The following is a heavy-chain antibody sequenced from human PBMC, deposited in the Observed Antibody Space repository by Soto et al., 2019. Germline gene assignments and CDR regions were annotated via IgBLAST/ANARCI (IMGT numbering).Heavy chain of an antibody. V-gene: IGHV5-51*01. Sequence: GESLKISCKGSGYSFTSYWIGWVRQMPGKGLEWMGIIYPGDSDTRYSPSFQGQVTISADKSIGTAYLQWSSLKASDTAMYYCARGLRNGGYYYYGMDVWGQGTTVTVSS. D-gene: IGHD1-1*01. J-gene: IGHJ6*02. CDR1: GYSFTSYW. CDR2: IYPGDSDT. CDR3: ARGLRNGGYYYYGMDV.